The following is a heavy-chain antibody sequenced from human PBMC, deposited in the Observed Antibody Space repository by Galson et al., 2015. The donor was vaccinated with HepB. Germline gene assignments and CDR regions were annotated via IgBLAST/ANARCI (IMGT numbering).Heavy chain of an antibody. D-gene: IGHD2-15*01. V-gene: IGHV3-21*01. CDR3: ARVLHASDIVVVVAASDY. J-gene: IGHJ4*02. CDR1: GFTFSSYS. CDR2: ISSSSSYI. Sequence: SLRLSCAASGFTFSSYSMNWVRQAPGKGLEWVSSISSSSSYIYYADSVKGRFTISRDNAKNSLYLQMNSLRAEDTAVYYCARVLHASDIVVVVAASDYWGQGTLVTVSS.